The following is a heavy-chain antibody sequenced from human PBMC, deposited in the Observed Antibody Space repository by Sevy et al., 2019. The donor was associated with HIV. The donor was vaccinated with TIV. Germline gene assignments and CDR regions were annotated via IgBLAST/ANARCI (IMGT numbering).Heavy chain of an antibody. CDR1: GDSINSGNSF. CDR2: IYRSGRT. Sequence: SETLSLTCTVSGDSINSGNSFWSWIRQPAGKGLEWIGRIYRSGRTMYNPSLKSRVTLSVDTSKIQFSLKLSSVSAADTAVYFCARDGIKRDYYHGLDVWGQGTTVTVSS. V-gene: IGHV4-61*02. CDR3: ARDGIKRDYYHGLDV. J-gene: IGHJ6*02. D-gene: IGHD1-26*01.